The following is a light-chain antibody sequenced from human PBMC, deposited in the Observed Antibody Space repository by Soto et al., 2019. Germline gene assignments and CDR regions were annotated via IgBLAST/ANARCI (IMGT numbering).Light chain of an antibody. V-gene: IGKV3-11*01. J-gene: IGKJ4*01. Sequence: EIVLTQSPATLSLSPGERATLSCRASQSVSSYLAWYQQKPGQAPRLLIYDASNRATGIPARFSGSGSGTDFTLTISSLAREDFAVYYCQQRSNWPLLTLGGGTKVEIK. CDR3: QQRSNWPLLT. CDR2: DAS. CDR1: QSVSSY.